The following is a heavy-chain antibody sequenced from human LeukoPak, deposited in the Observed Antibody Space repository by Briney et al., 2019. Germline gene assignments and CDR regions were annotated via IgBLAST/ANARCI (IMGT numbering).Heavy chain of an antibody. CDR1: GYTFTGCY. D-gene: IGHD5-12*01. CDR2: ISPNSGGT. J-gene: IGHJ4*02. V-gene: IGHV1-2*02. Sequence: ASVKVSCKASGYTFTGCYMHWVRRAPGQGLEWMGWISPNSGGTNYAQKFQGRVTMTRDTSISTAYMELSSLRSDDTAVYYCARDRAVATIGGVDYWGQGTLVTVSS. CDR3: ARDRAVATIGGVDY.